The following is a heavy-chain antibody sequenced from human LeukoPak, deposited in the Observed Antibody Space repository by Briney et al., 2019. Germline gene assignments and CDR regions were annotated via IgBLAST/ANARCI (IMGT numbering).Heavy chain of an antibody. CDR3: ARRLTQYDCFDP. CDR1: GDSVVSNSTA. J-gene: IGHJ5*02. V-gene: IGHV6-1*01. Sequence: SQTLSLTCVISGDSVVSNSTACNWIRQSPSRGLEWLGRTYYRSKWYNDYAVSVKSRIIINPDTSKNQFSLQLNSVTPEDTAVYYCARRLTQYDCFDPWGQGILVTVSS. D-gene: IGHD2-2*01. CDR2: TYYRSKWYN.